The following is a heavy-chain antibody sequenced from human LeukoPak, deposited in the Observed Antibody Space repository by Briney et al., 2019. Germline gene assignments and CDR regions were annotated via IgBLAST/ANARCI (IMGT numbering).Heavy chain of an antibody. J-gene: IGHJ5*02. CDR2: IYTSGST. CDR1: GGSISSYY. Sequence: ASETLSLTCTVSGGSISSYYWSWIRQPPGKGLEWIGYIYTSGSTNYNPSLKSRVTISVDTSKNQFSLKLSSVTAADTAVYYCARRNGPSRFDPWGQGTLVTVSS. D-gene: IGHD1-1*01. CDR3: ARRNGPSRFDP. V-gene: IGHV4-4*09.